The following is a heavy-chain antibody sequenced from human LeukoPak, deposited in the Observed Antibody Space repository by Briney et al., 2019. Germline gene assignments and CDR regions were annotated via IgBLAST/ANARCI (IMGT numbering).Heavy chain of an antibody. CDR1: GFTFSSYS. D-gene: IGHD2-2*01. J-gene: IGHJ5*02. Sequence: GGSLKLSCAASGFTFSSYSMNWVRQAPGKGLEWVSYISSSSSTIYYADSVKGRFTISRDNAKNSLYLQMNSLRAEDTAVYYCARAPDIVVVSGWFDPWGQGTLVTVSS. CDR3: ARAPDIVVVSGWFDP. V-gene: IGHV3-48*01. CDR2: ISSSSSTI.